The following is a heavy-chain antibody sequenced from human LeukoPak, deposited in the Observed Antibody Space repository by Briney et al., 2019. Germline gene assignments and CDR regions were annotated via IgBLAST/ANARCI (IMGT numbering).Heavy chain of an antibody. CDR2: INAGNGNT. J-gene: IGHJ3*02. D-gene: IGHD4-23*01. V-gene: IGHV1-3*01. CDR3: ATHDYGGNSGFDAFDI. Sequence: GASVKVSCKASGYTFTSYAMHWVRQAPGQRLEWMGWINAGNGNTKYSQKFQGRVTITRDTSASTAYMELSSLRSEDTAVYYCATHDYGGNSGFDAFDIWAKGQWSPSLQ. CDR1: GYTFTSYA.